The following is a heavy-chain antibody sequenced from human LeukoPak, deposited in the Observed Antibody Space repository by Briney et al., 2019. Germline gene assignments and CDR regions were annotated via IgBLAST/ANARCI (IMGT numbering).Heavy chain of an antibody. CDR3: ARGPLYDSGIYNWFDP. Sequence: PSETLSLTCSVSGGSISGFYWSWIRQPAGKGLEWIGRIYSSGSTNYNPSLKSRVTMSVDTSKNQFSLKVSSVTAADTALYYCARGPLYDSGIYNWFDPWGQGTLVTVSS. CDR2: IYSSGST. CDR1: GGSISGFY. V-gene: IGHV4-4*07. D-gene: IGHD3-10*01. J-gene: IGHJ5*02.